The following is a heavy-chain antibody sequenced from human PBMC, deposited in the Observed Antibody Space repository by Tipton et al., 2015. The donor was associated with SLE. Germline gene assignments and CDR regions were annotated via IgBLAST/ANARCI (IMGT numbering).Heavy chain of an antibody. CDR3: ARDVSSGWYFDL. Sequence: TLSLTCAVYGGSFSGYYWSWIRQPPGKGLEWIGEINHSGSTNYNPSLKSRVTISVDPSKNQFSLKLSSVTAADTAVYYCARDVSSGWYFDLWGRGPLVTVSS. CDR2: INHSGST. CDR1: GGSFSGYY. V-gene: IGHV4-34*01. J-gene: IGHJ2*01. D-gene: IGHD6-19*01.